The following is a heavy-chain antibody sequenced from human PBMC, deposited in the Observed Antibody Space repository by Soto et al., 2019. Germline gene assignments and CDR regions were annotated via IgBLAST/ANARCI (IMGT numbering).Heavy chain of an antibody. D-gene: IGHD3-22*01. Sequence: GGSLRLSCAASGFTFSSYGMHWVRQAPGKGLEWVAVIWCDGSNKYYADSVKGRFTTSRDNSKNTLYLQMNSLRAEDTAVYYCARDLGYSSGYYYEGNNWFDPWGQGTLVTVSS. CDR1: GFTFSSYG. V-gene: IGHV3-33*01. CDR2: IWCDGSNK. J-gene: IGHJ5*02. CDR3: ARDLGYSSGYYYEGNNWFDP.